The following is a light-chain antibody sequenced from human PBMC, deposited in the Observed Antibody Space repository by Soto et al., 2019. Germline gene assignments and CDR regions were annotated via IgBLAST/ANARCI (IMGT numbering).Light chain of an antibody. V-gene: IGKV1-5*03. CDR1: QSISSW. CDR3: QQYNSYSWT. CDR2: KAS. J-gene: IGKJ1*01. Sequence: DIRMTHSPSTLSASVVDRVTITCRASQSISSWLAWYQQKPGKAPKLLIYKASSLESGVPSRFSGSGSGTEFTLTISSLQPDDFATYYCQQYNSYSWTFGQGTKV.